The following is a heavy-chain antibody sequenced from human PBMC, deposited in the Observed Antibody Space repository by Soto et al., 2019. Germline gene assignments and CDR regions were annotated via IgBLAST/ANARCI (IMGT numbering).Heavy chain of an antibody. D-gene: IGHD2-15*01. Sequence: GGSLRLSCTASGFTFGDYAMSWFRQAPGKGLEWVGFIRSKAYGGTTEYAASVKGRFTISRDDSKSIAYLQMNSLKTEDTAVYYCTRDPCGGSCYPEYHTHYYYMDVWGKGTTVTVSS. CDR2: IRSKAYGGTT. J-gene: IGHJ6*03. V-gene: IGHV3-49*03. CDR3: TRDPCGGSCYPEYHTHYYYMDV. CDR1: GFTFGDYA.